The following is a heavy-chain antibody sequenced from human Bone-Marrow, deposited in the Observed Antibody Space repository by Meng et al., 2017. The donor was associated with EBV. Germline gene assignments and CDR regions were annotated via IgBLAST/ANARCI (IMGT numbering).Heavy chain of an antibody. CDR2: ISAYNGNT. CDR1: GYTFSRYG. D-gene: IGHD6-19*01. V-gene: IGHV1-18*01. Sequence: QVQGVQSGGDVKHAGASVTGACNASGYTFSRYGISWVQQAPGQRTEWLGCISAYNGNTNDAQKLEGTVTMTTDTSTSTAYMELRSLRSDDTAVYYCAREYSSGWYYFDYWGQGTLVTVSS. J-gene: IGHJ4*02. CDR3: AREYSSGWYYFDY.